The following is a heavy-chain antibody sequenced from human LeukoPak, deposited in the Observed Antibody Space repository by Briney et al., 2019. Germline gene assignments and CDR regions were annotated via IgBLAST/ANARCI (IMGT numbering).Heavy chain of an antibody. CDR2: IWYDGSNK. CDR1: GFTFSSYG. J-gene: IGHJ6*02. CDR3: AREGGGDYVFYYYYGMDV. Sequence: GGSLRLSCAASGFTFSSYGMHWVRQAPGKGLEWVAVIWYDGSNKYYADSVRGRFTISRDNSKNTLYLQMNSLRAEDTAVYYCAREGGGDYVFYYYYGMDVWGQGTTVTVSS. V-gene: IGHV3-33*01. D-gene: IGHD4-17*01.